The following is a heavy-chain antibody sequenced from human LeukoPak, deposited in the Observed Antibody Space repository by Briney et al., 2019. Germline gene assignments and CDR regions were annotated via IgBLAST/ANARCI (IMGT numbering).Heavy chain of an antibody. CDR2: ISYDGSDK. D-gene: IGHD6-19*01. J-gene: IGHJ4*02. Sequence: GGSLRLSCAASGFTFSSYAMQWVRQAPGKGLEWVAVISYDGSDKNYADSVKGRFTTSRDNSKNTLYLQMNSLRAEDTAVYYCARAVYRSGGYYFDYWGQGTLVIVSS. V-gene: IGHV3-30*04. CDR3: ARAVYRSGGYYFDY. CDR1: GFTFSSYA.